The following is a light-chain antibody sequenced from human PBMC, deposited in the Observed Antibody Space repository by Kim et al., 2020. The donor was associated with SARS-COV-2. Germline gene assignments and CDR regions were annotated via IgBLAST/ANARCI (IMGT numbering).Light chain of an antibody. V-gene: IGKV1-39*01. J-gene: IGKJ4*01. CDR1: QSIGTN. Sequence: ASVGDRVTIACRPSQSIGTNLNWYQQKPGKAPKVLIFAASTLQSGVPSRFRGHGAGTDFTLTITSLQPEDFATYYCQQSFSNPLTFGGGTKVDIK. CDR2: AAS. CDR3: QQSFSNPLT.